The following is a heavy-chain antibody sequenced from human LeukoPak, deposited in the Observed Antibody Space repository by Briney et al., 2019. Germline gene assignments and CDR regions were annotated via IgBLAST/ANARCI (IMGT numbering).Heavy chain of an antibody. CDR3: AKEDRISGSTRGFDF. CDR2: SSSSGDRT. J-gene: IGHJ4*02. CDR1: GLIFSSHA. D-gene: IGHD1-7*01. V-gene: IGHV3-23*01. Sequence: SGGSLRLACAASGLIFSSHAMSWVRQAPGKGLEWISASSSSGDRTYYADSVKGRFTISRDNSKNTVYLQMISLGAEDTAIYYCAKEDRISGSTRGFDFWGQGTLVTVSS.